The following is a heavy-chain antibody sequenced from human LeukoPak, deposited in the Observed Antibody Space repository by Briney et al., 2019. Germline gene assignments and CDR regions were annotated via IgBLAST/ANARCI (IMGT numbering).Heavy chain of an antibody. J-gene: IGHJ5*02. D-gene: IGHD1-26*01. CDR2: IIPISGTT. CDR1: GGTFTSYA. V-gene: IGHV1-69*15. Sequence: SVKVSCKTSGGTFTSYAITWVRQAPGQGLEWMGKIIPISGTTNFAQKFQGRVTFTADESTSTAYMELSSLRSEDTALYYCARKLRLGGNWFDPWGQGTLVTVSS. CDR3: ARKLRLGGNWFDP.